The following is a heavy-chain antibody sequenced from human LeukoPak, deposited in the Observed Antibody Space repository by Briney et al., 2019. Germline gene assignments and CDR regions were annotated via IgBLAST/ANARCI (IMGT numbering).Heavy chain of an antibody. CDR1: GFTFSSYF. CDR3: AKLLTTVTTPYFDY. Sequence: TGGSLRLSCAASGFTFSSYFMHWVRQAPGKGLEWVSAISGSGGSTYYADSVKGRFTISRDNSKNTLYLQMNSLRAEDTAVYYCAKLLTTVTTPYFDYWGQGTLVTVSS. CDR2: ISGSGGST. J-gene: IGHJ4*02. D-gene: IGHD4-17*01. V-gene: IGHV3-23*01.